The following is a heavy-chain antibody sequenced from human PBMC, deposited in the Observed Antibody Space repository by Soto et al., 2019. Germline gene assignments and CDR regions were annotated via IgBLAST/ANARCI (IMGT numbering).Heavy chain of an antibody. CDR1: GGSISSSSYF. D-gene: IGHD2-15*01. J-gene: IGHJ5*02. Sequence: SETLSLTCSVSGGSISSSSYFWGWIRQPPGKGLEWIGSIYYSGSTYYNPSLKSRVTISVDTSKNQFSLKLSSVTAADTAVYYCARQNGRYCSGGSCSLINWFDPWGQGTLVTVS. CDR3: ARQNGRYCSGGSCSLINWFDP. V-gene: IGHV4-39*01. CDR2: IYYSGST.